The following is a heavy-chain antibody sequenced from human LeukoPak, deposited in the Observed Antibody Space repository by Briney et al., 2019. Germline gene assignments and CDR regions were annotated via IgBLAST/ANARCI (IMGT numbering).Heavy chain of an antibody. Sequence: GGSLRLSCAASGFTFSSYAMSWVRQAPGKGLEWVSAISGSGDNTLYADSVKGRFTMSRDNSKNMLYLQMNSLRAEDTAVYYCAKTVSGSHSYEGGDYWGQGTLVTVSS. CDR3: AKTVSGSHSYEGGDY. V-gene: IGHV3-23*01. D-gene: IGHD3-16*02. J-gene: IGHJ4*02. CDR1: GFTFSSYA. CDR2: ISGSGDNT.